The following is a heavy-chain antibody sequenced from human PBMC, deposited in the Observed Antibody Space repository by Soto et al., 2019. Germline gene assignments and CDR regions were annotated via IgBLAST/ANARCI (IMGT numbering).Heavy chain of an antibody. D-gene: IGHD2-15*01. J-gene: IGHJ4*02. CDR1: GFTFSSYG. CDR2: IWYDGSNK. V-gene: IGHV3-33*01. Sequence: QVQLVESGGGVVQPGRSLRLSCAASGFTFSSYGMHWVRQAPGKGLEWVAVIWYDGSNKYYADSVKGRFTISRDNSKNTLYLKMNRLRAEDTAVYYCASTHCSGGSCYSSFDYWGQGTLVTVSS. CDR3: ASTHCSGGSCYSSFDY.